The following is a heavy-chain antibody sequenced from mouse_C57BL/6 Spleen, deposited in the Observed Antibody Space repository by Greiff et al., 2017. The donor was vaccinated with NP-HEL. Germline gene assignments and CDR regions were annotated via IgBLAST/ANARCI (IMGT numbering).Heavy chain of an antibody. V-gene: IGHV1-50*01. CDR3: ARSWGNYPYYFDY. J-gene: IGHJ2*01. CDR2: IDPSDSYT. D-gene: IGHD2-1*01. Sequence: QVQLKQPGAELVKPGASVKLSCKASGYTFTSYWMQWVKQRPGQGLEWIGEIDPSDSYTNYNQKFKGKATLTVDTSSSTAYMQLSSQTSEDSAVYYGARSWGNYPYYFDYWGQGTTLTVSS. CDR1: GYTFTSYW.